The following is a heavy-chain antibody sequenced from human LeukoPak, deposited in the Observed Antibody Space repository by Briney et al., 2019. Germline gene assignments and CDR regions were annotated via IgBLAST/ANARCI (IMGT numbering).Heavy chain of an antibody. CDR2: INHSGST. V-gene: IGHV4-34*01. CDR1: GGSFSGYY. J-gene: IGHJ4*02. Sequence: SETLSLTCTVYGGSFSGYYWSWIRQPPGKGLEWIGEINHSGSTNYNPSLKSRVTISVDTSKNQFSLKLSSVTAADTAVYYCAGHHPRNTVDFWGQGTLVTVSS. D-gene: IGHD2/OR15-2a*01. CDR3: AGHHPRNTVDF.